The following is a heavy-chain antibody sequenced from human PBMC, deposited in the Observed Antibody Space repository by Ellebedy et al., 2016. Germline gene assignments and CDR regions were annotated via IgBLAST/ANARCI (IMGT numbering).Heavy chain of an antibody. CDR2: INPGGGGT. D-gene: IGHD5-12*01. J-gene: IGHJ4*02. CDR1: GYTFTSYY. Sequence: ASVKVSCXASGYTFTSYYIHWVRQAPGQGLEWMGIINPGGGGTNYAQKFQGRLTVTRDTSKSSVYMELSGLRSDDTAVYYCARNRDSGLDYWGQGTLVTVSS. CDR3: ARNRDSGLDY. V-gene: IGHV1-46*01.